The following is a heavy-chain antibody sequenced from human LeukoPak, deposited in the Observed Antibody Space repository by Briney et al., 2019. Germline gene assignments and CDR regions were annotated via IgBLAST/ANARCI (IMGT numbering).Heavy chain of an antibody. CDR2: IHPDGSST. CDR1: GFTFSSYW. J-gene: IGHJ4*02. V-gene: IGHV3-74*01. CDR3: TKDTFGADDF. D-gene: IGHD3-10*01. Sequence: GGSLRLSCAASGFTFSSYWMHWVRQAPGKGLVWVSRIHPDGSSTSYADSVKGRFTISRDNAKNTLYLQMSSLRAEDTAVYYCTKDTFGADDFWGQGTLVTVSS.